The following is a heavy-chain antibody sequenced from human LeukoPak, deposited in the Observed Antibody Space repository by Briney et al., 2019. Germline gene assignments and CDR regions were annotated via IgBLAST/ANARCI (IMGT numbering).Heavy chain of an antibody. Sequence: SETLSLTCSVSGGSISSSSYYWGWIRQPPGKGLEWLGNIYYSGSTYYNPSLKSRVTISVDTSKKQFSLKLSSVTAADTAVYYCARRVRYYGSGTYYPCYFDYWGQGTLVTVSS. CDR3: ARRVRYYGSGTYYPCYFDY. CDR1: GGSISSSSYY. D-gene: IGHD3-10*01. J-gene: IGHJ4*02. CDR2: IYYSGST. V-gene: IGHV4-39*01.